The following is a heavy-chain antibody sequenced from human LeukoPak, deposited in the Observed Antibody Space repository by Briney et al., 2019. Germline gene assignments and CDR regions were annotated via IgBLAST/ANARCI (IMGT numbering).Heavy chain of an antibody. J-gene: IGHJ6*03. V-gene: IGHV3-48*01. CDR1: GFTISSYS. Sequence: TGGSLRLSCAASGFTISSYSMNWVRQAPGKGLEWASYISSSSSTIYYADSVKGRFTISRDISKNTLDLQMNSLRAEDTAVYFCAKPGIAAVVGVSYSYYYMDVWGKGTTVTVSS. CDR2: ISSSSSTI. CDR3: AKPGIAAVVGVSYSYYYMDV. D-gene: IGHD6-13*01.